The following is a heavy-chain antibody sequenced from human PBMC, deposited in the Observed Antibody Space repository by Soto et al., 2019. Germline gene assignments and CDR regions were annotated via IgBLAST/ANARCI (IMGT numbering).Heavy chain of an antibody. J-gene: IGHJ4*02. Sequence: SETLSLTCSVSGGSISSGGYYWSWIRQHAGKGLEWIGYIYYSGSTYYNPSLKSRVTISVDTSKNQFSLKLSSVTAADTAVYYCASSYYDSSGYYLLGYWGQGTPGTVSS. CDR2: IYYSGST. CDR1: GGSISSGGYY. V-gene: IGHV4-31*03. CDR3: ASSYYDSSGYYLLGY. D-gene: IGHD3-22*01.